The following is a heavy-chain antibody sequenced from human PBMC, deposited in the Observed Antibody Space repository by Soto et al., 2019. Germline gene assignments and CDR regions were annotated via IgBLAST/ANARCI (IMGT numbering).Heavy chain of an antibody. CDR3: ARDKYYDSSGYSPLDY. Sequence: EVQFVESGGALVKPGGSLRLSCAASGFTFSSYSMSWVSQAPGKGLEWVSSISVSSSYIYYADSVKGLFTISRDNAKNSLYLQMNSLRAEDTAVYYCARDKYYDSSGYSPLDYWGQGTLVTVSS. CDR2: ISVSSSYI. D-gene: IGHD3-22*01. CDR1: GFTFSSYS. J-gene: IGHJ4*02. V-gene: IGHV3-21*01.